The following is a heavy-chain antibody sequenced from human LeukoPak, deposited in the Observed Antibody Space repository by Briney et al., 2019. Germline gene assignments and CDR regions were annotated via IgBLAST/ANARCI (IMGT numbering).Heavy chain of an antibody. CDR3: AKGIYSSGWSYFDY. J-gene: IGHJ4*01. Sequence: GGSLGLSCAASGLTFSNSAMSWVRQAPGKGLEWVSTLSGSGITTYYADSVKGRFTISRDNSKNTLYLQMNSLRAGDTAVYYCAKGIYSSGWSYFDYWGHGTLVTVSS. D-gene: IGHD6-19*01. CDR1: GLTFSNSA. CDR2: LSGSGITT. V-gene: IGHV3-23*01.